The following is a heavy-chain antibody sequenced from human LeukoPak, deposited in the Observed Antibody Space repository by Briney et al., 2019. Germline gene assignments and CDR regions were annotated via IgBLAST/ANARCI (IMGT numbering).Heavy chain of an antibody. Sequence: GGSLRLSCAASGFTFSTYAMSWVRQAPGKGLEWVSVISGSGGSTYYADSVKGRFTISRDNSKNALYLQMNSLRAEDTAVYYCAKGTTTLVITKIDYWGQGTLVTVSS. D-gene: IGHD4-23*01. CDR3: AKGTTTLVITKIDY. CDR2: ISGSGGST. V-gene: IGHV3-23*01. CDR1: GFTFSTYA. J-gene: IGHJ4*02.